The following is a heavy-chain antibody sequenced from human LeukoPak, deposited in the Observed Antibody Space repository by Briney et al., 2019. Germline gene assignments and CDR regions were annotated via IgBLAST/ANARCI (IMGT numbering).Heavy chain of an antibody. CDR2: ISSNGGST. D-gene: IGHD4-17*01. V-gene: IGHV3-64*04. Sequence: GGSLRLSCSASGFTFSSYAMHWVRQAPGKGLEYVSAISSNGGSTYYADSVKGRFTISRDNAKNSLYLQMNSLRVEDTAVYYCARTLTTTYSWGQGTLVTVSS. J-gene: IGHJ4*02. CDR3: ARTLTTTYS. CDR1: GFTFSSYA.